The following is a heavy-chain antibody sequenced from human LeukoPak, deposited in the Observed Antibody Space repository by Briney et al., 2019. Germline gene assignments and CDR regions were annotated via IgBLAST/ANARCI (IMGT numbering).Heavy chain of an antibody. V-gene: IGHV5-51*01. Sequence: GESLKISCKGSGYSFTSYWIGWVRQMPGKGLEWMGIIYPGDSDTRYSPSFQGQVTISADKSISTAYLQWSSLKASDTAMYYCARQVTAAAHGPGTVSSDYYGMDVWGQGTTVTVSS. J-gene: IGHJ6*02. D-gene: IGHD6-13*01. CDR1: GYSFTSYW. CDR2: IYPGDSDT. CDR3: ARQVTAAAHGPGTVSSDYYGMDV.